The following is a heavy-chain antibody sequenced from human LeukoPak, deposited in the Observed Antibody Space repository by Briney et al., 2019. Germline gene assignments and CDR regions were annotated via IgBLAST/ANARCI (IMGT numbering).Heavy chain of an antibody. Sequence: ASVKVSCKASGYTFTAYYIHWVRQAPGQGLEWMGWINPNTGGTNYAQNFQGRVTMTRDTSISTAYMELSRLTSDDTAVYYCARDPARYCSNGVCYVLDYWGQGTLVTASS. CDR3: ARDPARYCSNGVCYVLDY. CDR2: INPNTGGT. CDR1: GYTFTAYY. V-gene: IGHV1-2*02. J-gene: IGHJ4*02. D-gene: IGHD2-8*01.